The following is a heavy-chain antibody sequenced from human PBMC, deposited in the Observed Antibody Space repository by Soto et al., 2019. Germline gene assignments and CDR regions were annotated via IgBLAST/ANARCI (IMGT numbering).Heavy chain of an antibody. D-gene: IGHD3-10*01. J-gene: IGHJ4*02. CDR2: ISYDGTSN. CDR1: GFTFGYYA. Sequence: GGSLRLSCAASGFTFGYYAMHWVRQAPGKGLEWMSFISYDGTSNNDADSVKGRFTISRDNSKNTLYLQMNSLRPEDTAVYYCARDSMGFDYWGQGTLVTVSS. CDR3: ARDSMGFDY. V-gene: IGHV3-30-3*01.